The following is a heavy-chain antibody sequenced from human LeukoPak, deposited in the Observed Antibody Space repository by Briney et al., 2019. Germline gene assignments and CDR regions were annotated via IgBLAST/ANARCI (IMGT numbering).Heavy chain of an antibody. CDR3: ARNSGGKEDY. CDR1: GYTFTSYG. Sequence: WASVKVSCKASGYTFTSYGISWVRLAPGQGLEWMAWISAYNGNTIYAPKFQDRVTMATDTSTTTAYMELRSLRSDDTAVYYCARNSGGKEDYWGQGTLVTVSS. CDR2: ISAYNGNT. D-gene: IGHD4-23*01. J-gene: IGHJ4*02. V-gene: IGHV1-18*01.